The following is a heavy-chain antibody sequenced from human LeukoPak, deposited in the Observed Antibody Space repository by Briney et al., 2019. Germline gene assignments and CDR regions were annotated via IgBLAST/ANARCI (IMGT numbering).Heavy chain of an antibody. D-gene: IGHD2-21*01. J-gene: IGHJ4*02. CDR2: LNPDGNKK. V-gene: IGHV3-7*03. CDR3: ARDFAYKKFDY. CDR1: GLIFSGSW. Sequence: GGSLRLSCAASGLIFSGSWMNWVRQAPGKGLEWVATLNPDGNKKGVADSVRGRFTISRDDAENSLYLQMNSLRAEDTAVYYCARDFAYKKFDYWGQGTLVTVSS.